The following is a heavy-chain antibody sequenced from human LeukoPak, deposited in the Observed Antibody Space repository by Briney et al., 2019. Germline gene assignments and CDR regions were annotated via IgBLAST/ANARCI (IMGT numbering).Heavy chain of an antibody. CDR1: GYTFTSYD. Sequence: ASVKVSCKASGYTFTSYDINWVRQATGQGLEWMGWMNPNSGNTGYAQKFRGRVTMTRNTSISTAYMELSSLRSEDTALYYCAKGEVGDTEFDYWGQGTLVTVSS. J-gene: IGHJ4*02. CDR3: AKGEVGDTEFDY. V-gene: IGHV1-8*01. CDR2: MNPNSGNT. D-gene: IGHD1-26*01.